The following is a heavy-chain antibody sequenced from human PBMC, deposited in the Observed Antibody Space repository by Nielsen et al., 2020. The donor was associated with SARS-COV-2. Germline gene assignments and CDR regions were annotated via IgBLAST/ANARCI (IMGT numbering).Heavy chain of an antibody. V-gene: IGHV1-69*04. CDR3: ARDLRVGVGAWFDP. J-gene: IGHJ5*02. Sequence: SVKVSCKASGGTFSSYAISWVRQAPGQGLEWMGRIIPILGIANYAQKFQGRVTITADKSTSTAYMELSSLRSEDTAVYYCARDLRVGVGAWFDPWGQGTLVTGSS. CDR1: GGTFSSYA. CDR2: IIPILGIA. D-gene: IGHD3-16*01.